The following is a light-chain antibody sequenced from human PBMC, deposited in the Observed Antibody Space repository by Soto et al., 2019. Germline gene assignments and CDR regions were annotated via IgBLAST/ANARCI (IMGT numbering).Light chain of an antibody. V-gene: IGKV1-5*01. J-gene: IGKJ1*01. Sequence: IQMTPSPSTLSASVGDRVTITCRASQSISSWLAWYQQKPGKAPKLLTYDASSLESGVPSRFSGSGSGTEFTLTISSLQPDDFATYYCQQYNSYAWTFGQGTKVDIK. CDR1: QSISSW. CDR3: QQYNSYAWT. CDR2: DAS.